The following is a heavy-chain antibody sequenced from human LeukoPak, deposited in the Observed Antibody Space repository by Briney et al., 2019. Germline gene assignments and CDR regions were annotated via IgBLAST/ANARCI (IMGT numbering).Heavy chain of an antibody. V-gene: IGHV4-34*01. CDR3: ARLYRRGRYCSSTSCHHWFDP. Sequence: SEPLSLTCAVYGGSFSGYYWSWIRQPPGKGLEWIGEIYHSGSTNYNPSLKSRVTISADASKNQFTLKLSSVTAADTAVYYCARLYRRGRYCSSTSCHHWFDPWGQGTLVTVSS. D-gene: IGHD2-2*01. CDR1: GGSFSGYY. J-gene: IGHJ5*02. CDR2: IYHSGST.